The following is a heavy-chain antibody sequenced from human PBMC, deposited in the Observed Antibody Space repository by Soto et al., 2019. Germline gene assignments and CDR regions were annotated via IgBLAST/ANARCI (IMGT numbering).Heavy chain of an antibody. J-gene: IGHJ6*02. CDR2: MSYDGSTE. D-gene: IGHD6-13*01. V-gene: IGHV3-30*03. CDR3: ATAGLPLVDRYYYYGMDV. CDR1: AFSFRNYG. Sequence: GGSLRLSCSVSAFSFRNYGMHWVRQAPGKGLEWVSMMSYDGSTEDYADSVKGRFTISRDNSKNTLYLQMNSLRSEDTAVYYCATAGLPLVDRYYYYGMDVWGQGTTATVSS.